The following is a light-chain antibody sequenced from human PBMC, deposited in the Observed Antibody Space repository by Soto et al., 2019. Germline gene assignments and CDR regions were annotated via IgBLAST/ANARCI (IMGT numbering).Light chain of an antibody. CDR2: VTS. Sequence: QTVVTQEPSLTVSPGGTVTLTCASGTGAVTSGDYPNWFQQKPGQAPRAMIYVTSNKHSWTPPRFSGSLLGGKAALTLSGVHPEDEAPYYSLLYYGGAQLVFGGGTKLTVL. J-gene: IGLJ2*01. CDR1: TGAVTSGDY. V-gene: IGLV7-43*01. CDR3: LLYYGGAQLV.